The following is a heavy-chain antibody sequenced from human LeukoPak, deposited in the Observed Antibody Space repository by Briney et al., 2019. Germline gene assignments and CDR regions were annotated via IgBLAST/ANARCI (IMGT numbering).Heavy chain of an antibody. V-gene: IGHV3-53*01. CDR1: GFTVSSSY. CDR2: IYSSGST. J-gene: IGHJ3*02. CDR3: ARSTYYFDSSGYPGIKAFDI. Sequence: GGSLRLSCASSGFTVSSSYMSWVRKAPGKGLEWVSVIYSSGSTFYADSVKGRFTISRDNSKNTPYLQMNSLRAEDTAVYYCARSTYYFDSSGYPGIKAFDIWGQGTVVTVSS. D-gene: IGHD3-22*01.